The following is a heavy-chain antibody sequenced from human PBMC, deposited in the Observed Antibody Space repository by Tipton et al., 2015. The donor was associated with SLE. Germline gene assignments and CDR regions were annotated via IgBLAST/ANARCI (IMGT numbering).Heavy chain of an antibody. CDR1: GFTFSSYA. J-gene: IGHJ6*02. CDR3: ARDLLPGYYGMDV. CDR2: ISYDGSNK. Sequence: SGFTFSSYAMHWVRQAPGKGLEWVAVISYDGSNKYYADSVKGRFTISRDNSKNTLYLQMNSLRAEDTAVYYCARDLLPGYYGMDVWGQGTTVAVSS. V-gene: IGHV3-30*04. D-gene: IGHD1-26*01.